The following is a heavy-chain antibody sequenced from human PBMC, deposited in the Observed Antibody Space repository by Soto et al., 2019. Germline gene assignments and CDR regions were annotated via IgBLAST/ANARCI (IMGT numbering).Heavy chain of an antibody. D-gene: IGHD6-13*01. CDR1: GGTFSSYT. V-gene: IGHV1-69*04. CDR2: IIPILGIA. CDR3: ARDRSIAAAGIADY. J-gene: IGHJ4*02. Sequence: GASVKVSCKASGGTFSSYTISWVRQAPGQGLEWMGRIIPILGIANYAQKFQGRVTITADKSTSTAYMELSSLRSEDTAVYYCARDRSIAAAGIADYWGQGTLVTVSS.